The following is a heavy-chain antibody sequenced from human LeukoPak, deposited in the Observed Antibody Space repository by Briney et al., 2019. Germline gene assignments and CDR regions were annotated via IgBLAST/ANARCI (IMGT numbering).Heavy chain of an antibody. CDR3: ALDRGYSSAFDI. V-gene: IGHV3-66*01. CDR2: IYSGGST. D-gene: IGHD5-18*01. CDR1: GFTFSRYQ. Sequence: GGSLRLSCAASGFTFSRYQMNWGRQAPGKGLEWVSVIYSGGSTHYADSVEGRFTISRDKSENMLYLQMNSLRAEDTAVYYCALDRGYSSAFDIWGQGTMVTVSS. J-gene: IGHJ3*02.